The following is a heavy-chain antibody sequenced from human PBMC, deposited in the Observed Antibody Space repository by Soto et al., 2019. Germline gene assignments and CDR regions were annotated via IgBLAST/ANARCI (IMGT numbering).Heavy chain of an antibody. Sequence: QVQLQESGPGLVKPSETLSLTCGVSPGSFSSNNWWTWVRQPPGQGLEWIGEIYRTGSTNYNTSLKSRLTIPLDKSENQFSLRLTSLTAADTAMYFCASRDPGTGIDSWGQGTLVTVSS. CDR2: IYRTGST. V-gene: IGHV4-4*02. CDR3: ASRDPGTGIDS. J-gene: IGHJ5*01. D-gene: IGHD1-1*01. CDR1: PGSFSSNNW.